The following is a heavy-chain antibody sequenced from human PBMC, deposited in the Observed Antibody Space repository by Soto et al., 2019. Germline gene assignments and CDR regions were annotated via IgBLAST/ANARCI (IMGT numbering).Heavy chain of an antibody. V-gene: IGHV1-69*04. CDR1: GDTFNFHS. D-gene: IGHD3-10*01. CDR3: ATSYGSGYRAFDY. CDR2: VNPILSMS. J-gene: IGHJ4*02. Sequence: QVQLVQSGAEVKRPGSSVKVSCKASGDTFNFHSINWVRQAPGLGLEWMGRVNPILSMSNFAQRFQGRVTMTADKSTSTAYMELSGLRSEDTAIYYCATSYGSGYRAFDYWGQGALVTVSS.